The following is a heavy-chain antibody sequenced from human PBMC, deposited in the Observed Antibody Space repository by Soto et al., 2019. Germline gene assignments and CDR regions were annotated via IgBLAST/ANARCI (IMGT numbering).Heavy chain of an antibody. CDR1: GYTFTGYY. V-gene: IGHV1-2*04. D-gene: IGHD3-9*01. CDR2: INPNSGGT. J-gene: IGHJ6*01. CDR3: ARGSVLRYCDWLSGVYGMDG. Sequence: ASVKVSCKASGYTFTGYYMHWVRQAPGQGLEWMGWINPNSGGTNYAQKFQGWVTMTRDTSISTAYMELSRLRSDDTAVYYCARGSVLRYCDWLSGVYGMDGWGQGTTVTVYS.